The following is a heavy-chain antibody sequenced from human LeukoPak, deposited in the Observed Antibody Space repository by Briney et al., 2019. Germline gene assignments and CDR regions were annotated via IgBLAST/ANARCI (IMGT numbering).Heavy chain of an antibody. CDR2: INHSGST. J-gene: IGHJ5*02. CDR3: ARRRYDFWSGYPSGFDP. Sequence: SETLSLTCAVYGGSFSGYYRSWIRQPPGKGLAWTGEINHSGSTNYNPSLKSRVTISVDTSKNQFSLKLSSVTAADTAVYYCARRRYDFWSGYPSGFDPWGQGTLVTVSS. CDR1: GGSFSGYY. D-gene: IGHD3-3*01. V-gene: IGHV4-34*01.